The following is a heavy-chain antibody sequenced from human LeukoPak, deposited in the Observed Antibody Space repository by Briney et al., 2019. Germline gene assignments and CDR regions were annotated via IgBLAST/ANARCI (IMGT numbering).Heavy chain of an antibody. CDR1: GYTFTGYY. J-gene: IGHJ4*02. CDR2: INPNSGGT. D-gene: IGHD3-9*01. V-gene: IGHV1-2*02. CDR3: ARDGTYYDILTGYYNPDY. Sequence: ASVKVSCKASGYTFTGYYMHWVRQAPGQGLEWMGWINPNSGGTNYAQKFQGRVTMTRDTSISTAYMELSRLRSDDTAVYYCARDGTYYDILTGYYNPDYWGQGTLVTVSS.